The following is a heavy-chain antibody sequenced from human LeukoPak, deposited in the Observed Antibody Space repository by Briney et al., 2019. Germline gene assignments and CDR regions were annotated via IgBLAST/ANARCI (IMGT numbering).Heavy chain of an antibody. V-gene: IGHV3-53*01. CDR2: TYSGDST. D-gene: IGHD6-19*01. Sequence: GGSLRLSCAASGLTVSTNHMSWVRQAPGKGLECVSVTYSGDSTYYADSVKGRFTISRDNSKNTVYLQMNSLRAEDTAVYYCAKTTTVYSSGRFPGWPVDYWGQGTLVTVSS. J-gene: IGHJ4*02. CDR1: GLTVSTNH. CDR3: AKTTTVYSSGRFPGWPVDY.